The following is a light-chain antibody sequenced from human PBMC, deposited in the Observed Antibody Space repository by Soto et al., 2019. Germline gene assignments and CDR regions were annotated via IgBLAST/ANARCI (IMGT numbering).Light chain of an antibody. Sequence: DIQMTQSPSTLSASVGDRVTITCRARQTITRWMAWYQQKPGKAPKLLIYDASTLESGVPSRFSGSRSGTEFTLAISSLQPDDFATYYCQQYNSYSGTFGQGTKVEIK. CDR3: QQYNSYSGT. CDR1: QTITRW. J-gene: IGKJ1*01. CDR2: DAS. V-gene: IGKV1-5*01.